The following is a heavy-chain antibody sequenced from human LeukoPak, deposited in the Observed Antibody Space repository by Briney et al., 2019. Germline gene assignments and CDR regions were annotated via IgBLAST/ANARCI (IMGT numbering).Heavy chain of an antibody. Sequence: PSETLSLTCAVYGGSFSGYYWSWIRQPPGEGLEWIGEINHSGSTNYNPSLKSRVTISVDTSKNQFSLKLSSVTAADTAVYYCARTNWFDPWGQGTLVTVSS. J-gene: IGHJ5*02. V-gene: IGHV4-34*01. CDR3: ARTNWFDP. CDR1: GGSFSGYY. CDR2: INHSGST.